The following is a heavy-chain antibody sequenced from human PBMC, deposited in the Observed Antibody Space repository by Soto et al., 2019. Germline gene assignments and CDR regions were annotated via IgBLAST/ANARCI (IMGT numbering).Heavy chain of an antibody. CDR1: GGSISSGGYY. CDR2: IYYSGST. CDR3: ARASIRGGYDL. D-gene: IGHD5-12*01. V-gene: IGHV4-31*03. Sequence: QVQLQESGPGLVKPSQTLSLTCTVSGGSISSGGYYWSWIRQHPGKGLEWIGYIYYSGSTYYNPSLQSRVTISVDTFKNQCSLKLSSVTAADTAVYYCARASIRGGYDLWGQGTLVTVSS. J-gene: IGHJ4*02.